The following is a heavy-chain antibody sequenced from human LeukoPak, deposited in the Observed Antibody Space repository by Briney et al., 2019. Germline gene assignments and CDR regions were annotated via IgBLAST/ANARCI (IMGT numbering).Heavy chain of an antibody. J-gene: IGHJ4*02. D-gene: IGHD5-18*01. CDR2: IRGSGGST. CDR1: GFTFSSYA. Sequence: PGGSLRLSCAASGFTFSSYAMSWVRQAPGKGLEWVSAIRGSGGSTYYADSVKGRFTISRDNSKNTLYLQMNSLRAEDTAVYYCAKDKLDTAMVTAVDYWGQGTLVTVSS. V-gene: IGHV3-23*01. CDR3: AKDKLDTAMVTAVDY.